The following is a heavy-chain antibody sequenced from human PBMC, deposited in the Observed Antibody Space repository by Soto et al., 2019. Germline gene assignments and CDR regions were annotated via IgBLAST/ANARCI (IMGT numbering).Heavy chain of an antibody. Sequence: QVQLQESGSGLVKPSETLSLTCAVSGDSISSGGHSWSWIRQPPGKGLEWICHIYHTGTTYKNPSLKSRVSISLDMSKNQFSLKLTFVTAADTAVYVCARGSRLDAYDIWGQGTLVTVSS. D-gene: IGHD3-10*01. CDR3: ARGSRLDAYDI. CDR2: IYHTGTT. V-gene: IGHV4-30-2*01. CDR1: GDSISSGGHS. J-gene: IGHJ3*02.